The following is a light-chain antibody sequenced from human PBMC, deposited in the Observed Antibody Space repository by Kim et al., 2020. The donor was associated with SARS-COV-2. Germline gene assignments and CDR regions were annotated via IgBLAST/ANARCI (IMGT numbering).Light chain of an antibody. J-gene: IGLJ2*01. CDR1: SLRSYY. CDR2: GKN. V-gene: IGLV3-19*01. Sequence: SSELTQDPAVSVALGQTVRITCQGDSLRSYYPSWYQQKPGQAPILVIYGKNNRPSGIPDRFSGSSSGNTASLTITGAQAEDEADYYCNSRDTSGSHLVFGGGTKVTVL. CDR3: NSRDTSGSHLV.